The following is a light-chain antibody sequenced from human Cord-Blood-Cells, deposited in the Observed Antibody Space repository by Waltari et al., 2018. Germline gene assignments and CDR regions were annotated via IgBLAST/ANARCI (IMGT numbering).Light chain of an antibody. Sequence: AIRMTQSPSSLSAFTGDRVTITCRASQGISSYLAWYQQKPGKAPKLLIYAASTLQSGVPSRFSGSGSGTDFTLTISCLQSEDFATYYCQQYYSYPSTFGQGTKVEIK. CDR1: QGISSY. CDR3: QQYYSYPST. CDR2: AAS. V-gene: IGKV1-8*01. J-gene: IGKJ1*01.